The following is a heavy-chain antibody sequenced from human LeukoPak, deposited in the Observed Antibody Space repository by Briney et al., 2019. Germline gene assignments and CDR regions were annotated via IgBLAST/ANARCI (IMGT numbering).Heavy chain of an antibody. V-gene: IGHV4-59*01. CDR1: GGSISSYY. J-gene: IGHJ6*02. CDR2: IYYSGST. D-gene: IGHD3-22*01. Sequence: PSETLSLTCSVSGGSISSYYWSWIRQPPGKGLEWIGYIYYSGSTNYNPSLKSRVTISVDTSKNQFSLKLSSVTAADTAVYYCARDRVSGYYDSSGSYYYYYYGMDVWGQGTTVTVSS. CDR3: ARDRVSGYYDSSGSYYYYYYGMDV.